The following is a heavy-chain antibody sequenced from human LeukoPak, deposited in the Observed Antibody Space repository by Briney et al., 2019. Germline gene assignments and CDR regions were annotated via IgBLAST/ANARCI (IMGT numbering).Heavy chain of an antibody. CDR3: ARVRVAATTLTFDY. CDR1: GGSLSSRSYY. V-gene: IGHV4-61*02. CDR2: IYTSGST. J-gene: IGHJ4*02. D-gene: IGHD2-15*01. Sequence: SETLSLTCTVSGGSLSSRSYYWSWIRQPAGKGLEWIGRIYTSGSTYYNPSLKSRVTISVDTSKNQFSLKLSSVTAADTAVYYCARVRVAATTLTFDYWGQGTLVTVSS.